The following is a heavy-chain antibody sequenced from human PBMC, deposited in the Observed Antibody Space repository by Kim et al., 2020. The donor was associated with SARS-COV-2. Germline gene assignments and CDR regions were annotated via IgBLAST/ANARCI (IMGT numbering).Heavy chain of an antibody. CDR3: ANGWYSSGFLDY. CDR2: ITGSGGST. Sequence: GGSLRLSCAASGFTFSSYGMSWVRQAPGKGLEWVSRITGSGGSTYYADSVKGRFTISRDNSKNTLYLQMNSLRAEDTAVYYCANGWYSSGFLDYWGQGTLVTVSS. V-gene: IGHV3-23*01. D-gene: IGHD6-19*01. J-gene: IGHJ4*02. CDR1: GFTFSSYG.